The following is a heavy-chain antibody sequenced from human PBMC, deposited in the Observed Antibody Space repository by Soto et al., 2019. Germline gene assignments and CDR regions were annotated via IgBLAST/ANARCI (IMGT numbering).Heavy chain of an antibody. CDR1: GYTFSNYH. CDR3: ARGHIVVVTAINWFDP. J-gene: IGHJ5*02. D-gene: IGHD2-21*02. V-gene: IGHV1-46*01. CDR2: INPTTGTT. Sequence: GASVKVSCKASGYTFSNYHMHWVRQAPGQGLEWMGIINPTTGTTTYAQKFQGRVTMTRDTSTSTVYMELSSLRSEDTAVYYCARGHIVVVTAINWFDPWGQGTLVTVSS.